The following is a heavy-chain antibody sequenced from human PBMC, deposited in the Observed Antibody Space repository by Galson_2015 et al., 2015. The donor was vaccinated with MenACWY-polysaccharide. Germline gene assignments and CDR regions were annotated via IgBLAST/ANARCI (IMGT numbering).Heavy chain of an antibody. CDR1: GFTVSSNY. D-gene: IGHD6-13*01. CDR3: ARYHSSSWFVLDY. J-gene: IGHJ4*02. CDR2: IYSGGST. V-gene: IGHV3-66*01. Sequence: SLRLSCAASGFTVSSNYMSWVRQAPGKGLEWVSVIYSGGSTYYADSVKGRFTISRDNSKNTLYLQMNSLRAEDTAVYYCARYHSSSWFVLDYWGQGTLVTVSS.